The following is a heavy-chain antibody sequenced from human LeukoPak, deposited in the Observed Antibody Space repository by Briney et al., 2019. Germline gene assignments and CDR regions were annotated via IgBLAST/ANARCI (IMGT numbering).Heavy chain of an antibody. J-gene: IGHJ4*02. Sequence: GGSLRLSCAASGFTFNSYSITWVRQAPGKGLEWVAYISSSSSSTYYADSVRGRFTISRDNAKNSLYLEMNSLRDEDTAVYYCATSRGYDFDYWGQGTLVTVSS. CDR3: ATSRGYDFDY. CDR1: GFTFNSYS. D-gene: IGHD2-15*01. CDR2: ISSSSSST. V-gene: IGHV3-48*02.